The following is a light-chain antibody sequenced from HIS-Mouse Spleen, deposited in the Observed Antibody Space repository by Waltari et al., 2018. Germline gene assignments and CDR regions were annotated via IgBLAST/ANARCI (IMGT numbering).Light chain of an antibody. V-gene: IGLV2-23*01. CDR3: CSYAGSSTYV. J-gene: IGLJ1*01. CDR2: DGS. Sequence: QSALTQPASVSGSPGQSITISCTGTSSDVGSYNLVSWYQQHPGKAPKLMVYDGSKPPSGVSNRFSGSKSGNTASLTISGLQAEDEADYYCCSYAGSSTYVFGTGTKVTVL. CDR1: SSDVGSYNL.